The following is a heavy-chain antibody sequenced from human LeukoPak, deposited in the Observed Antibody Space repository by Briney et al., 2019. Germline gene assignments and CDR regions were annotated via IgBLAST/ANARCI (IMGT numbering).Heavy chain of an antibody. J-gene: IGHJ4*02. V-gene: IGHV1-69*04. CDR1: GGTFSSYA. D-gene: IGHD2-2*01. CDR3: ARAGGYCSSTSCYVSDY. Sequence: SVKVSCKASGGTFSSYAISWVRQAPGQGLEWMGRIIPILGIANYAQKFQGRVTITADKSTSTAYMELSSLRSEDTAVYYCARAGGYCSSTSCYVSDYWGQGTLVTVSS. CDR2: IIPILGIA.